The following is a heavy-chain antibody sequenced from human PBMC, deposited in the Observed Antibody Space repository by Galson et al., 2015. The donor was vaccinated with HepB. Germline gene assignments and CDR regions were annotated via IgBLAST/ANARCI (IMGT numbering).Heavy chain of an antibody. V-gene: IGHV3-7*03. J-gene: IGHJ4*02. D-gene: IGHD6-19*01. CDR2: SNQDGSQE. Sequence: SLRLSCAASGFTFSNYWINWVRQAPGKGLEWVANSNQDGSQENFVDSVKGRFTISRDNAKNSVYLQMNSLRAEDTAVYYCALGSGWSSGYWGQGTLVTVSS. CDR1: GFTFSNYW. CDR3: ALGSGWSSGY.